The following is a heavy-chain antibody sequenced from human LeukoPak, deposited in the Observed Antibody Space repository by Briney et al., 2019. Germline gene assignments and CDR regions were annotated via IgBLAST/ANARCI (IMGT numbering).Heavy chain of an antibody. CDR3: ATRPITAPAGLH. D-gene: IGHD6-6*01. CDR2: INPYNGNT. V-gene: IGHV1-18*01. Sequence: ASVKVSCKASGYSFTNYAISWVRQAPGQGLEWMGWINPYNGNTNYAQNLQGRVTMTTDTSTGTAYMELRSLRSVDTAVYYCATRPITAPAGLHWGQGTLVTVSS. J-gene: IGHJ4*02. CDR1: GYSFTNYA.